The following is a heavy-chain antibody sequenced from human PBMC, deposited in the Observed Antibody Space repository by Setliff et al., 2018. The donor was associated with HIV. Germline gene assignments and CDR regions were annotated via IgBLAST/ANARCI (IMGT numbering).Heavy chain of an antibody. CDR1: GASISSFS. V-gene: IGHV4-4*07. CDR2: FYSGGIT. D-gene: IGHD3-10*01. J-gene: IGHJ4*02. CDR3: ARDFLQYGFSCFDY. Sequence: LSLTCTVSGASISSFSWSWIRQPAGKGLEWIGRFYSGGITSYNPSLKSRVTMSLDTSKNQFSLKLSSVTAADTAVYYCARDFLQYGFSCFDYWGQGSLVTVTS.